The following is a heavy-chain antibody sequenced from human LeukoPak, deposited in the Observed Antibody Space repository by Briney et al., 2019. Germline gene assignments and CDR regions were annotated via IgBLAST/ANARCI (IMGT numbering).Heavy chain of an antibody. Sequence: GESLKISCEASGYTFTHQWIGCVRQMPRTGLEWVGIIYPRDSDTIYSPSFQGHVTISADTSINTAYLEWRSLEASDTAMYYCARHSDVVGAIWGQGTQVTVSS. CDR2: IYPRDSDT. J-gene: IGHJ4*02. CDR3: ARHSDVVGAI. CDR1: GYTFTHQW. V-gene: IGHV5-51*01. D-gene: IGHD3-16*01.